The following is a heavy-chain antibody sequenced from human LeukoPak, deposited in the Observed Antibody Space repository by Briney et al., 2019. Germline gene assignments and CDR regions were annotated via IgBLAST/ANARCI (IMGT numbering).Heavy chain of an antibody. V-gene: IGHV3-48*04. CDR1: GFTFSSFN. D-gene: IGHD3-10*01. CDR2: ISGSGSTI. J-gene: IGHJ4*02. Sequence: GGSLRLSCATSGFTFSSFNINWVRQAPGKGLEWVSYISGSGSTIYYADSVKGRFTISRDNAKSSLYLQMNSLRAEDTAVYYCARFYYSGSGIYYFGYWGQGTLVTVSS. CDR3: ARFYYSGSGIYYFGY.